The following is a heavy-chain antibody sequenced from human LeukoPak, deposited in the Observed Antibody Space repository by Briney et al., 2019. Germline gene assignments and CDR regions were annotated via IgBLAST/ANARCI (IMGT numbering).Heavy chain of an antibody. D-gene: IGHD1-26*01. CDR2: IYTSGST. J-gene: IGHJ4*02. CDR3: ASTGSYYVSAVDY. V-gene: IGHV4-61*09. CDR1: GYSISSGYY. Sequence: SETLSLTCTVSGYSISSGYYWSWIRQPAGKGLEWIGHIYTSGSTNYNPSLKSRVTISVDTSKNQFSLKLSSVTAADTAVYYCASTGSYYVSAVDYWGQGTLVTVSS.